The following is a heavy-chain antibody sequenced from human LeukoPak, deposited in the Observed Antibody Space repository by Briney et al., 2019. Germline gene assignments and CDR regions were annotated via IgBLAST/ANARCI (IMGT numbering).Heavy chain of an antibody. V-gene: IGHV3-30*02. D-gene: IGHD1-7*01. CDR2: IRSDGSNK. CDR1: GFTFSSYG. J-gene: IGHJ4*02. CDR3: AKVTGTTGSFDY. Sequence: PGGSLRLSCAASGFTFSSYGMHWVRRAPGKGLEWVAFIRSDGSNKYYADSVKGRFTISRDNSKNTLYLQMNSLIPEDTAVYYCAKVTGTTGSFDYWGQGTLVTVSS.